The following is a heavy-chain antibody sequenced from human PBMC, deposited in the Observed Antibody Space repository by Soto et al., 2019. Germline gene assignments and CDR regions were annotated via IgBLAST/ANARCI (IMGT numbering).Heavy chain of an antibody. CDR1: GYSFSFYG. V-gene: IGHV1-18*01. CDR3: GGERLRCDDSSGLYS. Sequence: QIQLVQSGAEWRKPGASVKVSCKASGYSFSFYGINWVRQAPGQGLEWMGWINPSDGNRNFAPKFEDRVTMTTATTTNRVFLKLRSLQSDDTAVYYCGGERLRCDDSSGLYSWGQGTMVTVSS. J-gene: IGHJ4*02. D-gene: IGHD3-22*01. CDR2: INPSDGNR.